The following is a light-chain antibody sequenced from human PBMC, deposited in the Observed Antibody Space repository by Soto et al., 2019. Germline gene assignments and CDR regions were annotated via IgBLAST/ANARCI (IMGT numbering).Light chain of an antibody. V-gene: IGKV4-1*01. CDR2: WAS. J-gene: IGKJ2*01. CDR3: QQYYSTPRT. Sequence: DIVMTQSPDSLAVSLGERATINCKSSQSVLYSSNNKNYLALYQQKPGQPPKLLIYWASTRESGVPERFSGSGSGTDFTLTISSLQAEDVAVYYCQQYYSTPRTFGQGTKLEIK. CDR1: QSVLYSSNNKNY.